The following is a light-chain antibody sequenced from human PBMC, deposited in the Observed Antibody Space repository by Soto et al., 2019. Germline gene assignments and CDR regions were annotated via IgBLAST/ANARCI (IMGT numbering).Light chain of an antibody. J-gene: IGKJ2*03. CDR1: QTVNTW. Sequence: DIPMTQSPSTLSASFGDTVTITCRASQTVNTWLAWYQQKPGQAPKLLIYKASTLQSGVPSRFSGRGSGTEFTLTINSLQADDFATYYCQQYNHWYSFGQGTKLEIK. CDR2: KAS. CDR3: QQYNHWYS. V-gene: IGKV1-5*03.